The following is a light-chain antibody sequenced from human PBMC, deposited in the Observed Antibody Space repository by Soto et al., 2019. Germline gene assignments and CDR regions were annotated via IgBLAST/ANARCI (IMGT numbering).Light chain of an antibody. CDR3: QQYNSYPIFT. Sequence: DIQMTQSPSTLSASVGDRVTITCRASQSISSWVAWYQQKPGKAPKLLIYKASSLESGVPSRFSGSGSGTEFTLPISSLQPDDFATYYCQQYNSYPIFTFGPGTKVDIK. CDR1: QSISSW. V-gene: IGKV1-5*03. J-gene: IGKJ3*01. CDR2: KAS.